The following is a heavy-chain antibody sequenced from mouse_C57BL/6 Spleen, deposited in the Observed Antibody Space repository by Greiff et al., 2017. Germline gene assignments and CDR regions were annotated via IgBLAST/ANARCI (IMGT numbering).Heavy chain of an antibody. CDR3: ARFDYDEGFAY. D-gene: IGHD2-4*01. V-gene: IGHV3-1*01. CDR2: IRYSGST. J-gene: IGHJ3*01. CDR1: GYSITSGYD. Sequence: EVQLQQSGPGMVKPSQSLSLTCTVPGYSITSGYDCHWIRHFPGNKLEWMGYIRYSGSTNYNPSLKSRLSITHETYKDHFWPKVNSVTTEDAATYYWARFDYDEGFAYWGQGTWVTVSA.